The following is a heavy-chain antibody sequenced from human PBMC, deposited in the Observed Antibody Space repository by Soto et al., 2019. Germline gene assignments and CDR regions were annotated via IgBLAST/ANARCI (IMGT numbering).Heavy chain of an antibody. CDR1: VFTFSSHA. CDR2: ISSGGDNT. CDR3: ARDMYSSSPIWFDP. D-gene: IGHD6-6*01. J-gene: IGHJ5*02. V-gene: IGHV3-23*01. Sequence: PGGSLRLSCAASVFTFSSHAMSWVRQAPGKGLEWVSTISSGGDNTYSADSVKGRYTISRDNSKNTLYLQMNSLRAEDTAVYYCARDMYSSSPIWFDPWGQGTLVDVSA.